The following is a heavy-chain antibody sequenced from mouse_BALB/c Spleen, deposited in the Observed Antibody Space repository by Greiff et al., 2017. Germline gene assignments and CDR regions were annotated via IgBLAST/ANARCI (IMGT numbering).Heavy chain of an antibody. CDR2: ISSGGSYT. Sequence: EVKLVESGGGLVKPGGSLKLSCAASGFTFSSYAMSWVRQTPEKRLEWVATISSGGSYTYYPDSVKGRFTISRDNAKNTLYLQMSSLRSEDTAMYYCARYYGSSYLFDYWGQGTTLTVSS. CDR3: ARYYGSSYLFDY. CDR1: GFTFSSYA. V-gene: IGHV5-9-3*01. J-gene: IGHJ2*01. D-gene: IGHD1-1*01.